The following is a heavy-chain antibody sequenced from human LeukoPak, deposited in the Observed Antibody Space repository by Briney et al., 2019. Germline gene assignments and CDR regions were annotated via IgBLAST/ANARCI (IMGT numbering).Heavy chain of an antibody. V-gene: IGHV4-34*01. CDR3: ASDGGNGAFDY. CDR2: INHSGST. J-gene: IGHJ4*02. Sequence: SETLSLTCAVYGGSFSGYYWSWIRQPPGKGLEWIGEINHSGSTNYNPSLKSRVTISVDTSKNQFSLKLSSVTAADTAVYYCASDGGNGAFDYWGQGTLVTVSS. D-gene: IGHD4-23*01. CDR1: GGSFSGYY.